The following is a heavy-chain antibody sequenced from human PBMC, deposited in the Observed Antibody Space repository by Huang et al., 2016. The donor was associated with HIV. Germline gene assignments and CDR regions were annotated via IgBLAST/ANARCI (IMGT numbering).Heavy chain of an antibody. Sequence: LQLQESVPGLVKSSETLSLICTVSGGSISSSRYYWGWIRQPPGKGTEWIGRIYSSGNTYYTPPRKSRVTISVDTSKNQFSLKVNSVTAADTAVYYCARHGRVAGHYYNNMDVWGRGTTVTVSS. J-gene: IGHJ6*02. CDR1: GGSISSSRYY. CDR3: ARHGRVAGHYYNNMDV. CDR2: IYSSGNT. D-gene: IGHD6-19*01. V-gene: IGHV4-39*01.